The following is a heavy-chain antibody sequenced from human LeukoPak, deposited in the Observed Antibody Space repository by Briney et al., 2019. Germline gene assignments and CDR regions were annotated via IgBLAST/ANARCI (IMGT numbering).Heavy chain of an antibody. V-gene: IGHV1-69*06. CDR1: GGTFSSYA. J-gene: IGHJ6*04. CDR2: IIPIFGTA. Sequence: GASVKVSCKASGGTFSSYAIGWVRQAPGQGLEWMGGIIPIFGTANYAQKFQGRVTITADKSTSTAYMELSSLRSEDTAVYYCARAGGLQGGYYYYYGMDVWDKGTTVTVSS. CDR3: ARAGGLQGGYYYYYGMDV. D-gene: IGHD2-21*01.